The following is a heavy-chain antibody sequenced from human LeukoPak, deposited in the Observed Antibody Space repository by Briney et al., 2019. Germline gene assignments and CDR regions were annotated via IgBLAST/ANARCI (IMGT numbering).Heavy chain of an antibody. CDR1: GFTFSSYG. Sequence: GGSLRLSCAASGFTFSSYGMHWVRQAPGKGLEWVAFIRYDGSNKYYTDSVKGRFTISRDNSKSTLYLQMNSLRAEDTAVYYCARDRSCTGGSCYMDVWGRGTTVTVSS. CDR3: ARDRSCTGGSCYMDV. J-gene: IGHJ6*03. D-gene: IGHD2-15*01. CDR2: IRYDGSNK. V-gene: IGHV3-30*02.